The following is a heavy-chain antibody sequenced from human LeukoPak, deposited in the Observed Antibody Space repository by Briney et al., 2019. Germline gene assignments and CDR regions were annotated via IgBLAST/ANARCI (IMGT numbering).Heavy chain of an antibody. D-gene: IGHD5-24*01. V-gene: IGHV4-59*01. CDR2: IYNSGST. Sequence: KPSETLSLTCAVSDGSISSYYWNWLRQPPGKGLEWIGNIYNSGSTDYNPSLKSRVTISVNLSKKLISLKLTYVTAADTALYYCARDRGPYWYFDLWGRGTLVTVSS. CDR1: DGSISSYY. CDR3: ARDRGPYWYFDL. J-gene: IGHJ2*01.